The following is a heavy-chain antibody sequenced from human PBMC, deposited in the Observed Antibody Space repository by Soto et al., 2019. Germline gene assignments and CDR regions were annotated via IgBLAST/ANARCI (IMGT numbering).Heavy chain of an antibody. Sequence: SLSLSCTASGFTFGDYAMSWVRQAPGKGLEWVGFIRSKAYGGTTEYAASVKGRFTISRDDSKSIAYLQMNSLKTEDTAVYYCTRERDYYYDSSGFYGYWGQGPLVTVSS. D-gene: IGHD3-22*01. CDR2: IRSKAYGGTT. J-gene: IGHJ4*02. V-gene: IGHV3-49*04. CDR3: TRERDYYYDSSGFYGY. CDR1: GFTFGDYA.